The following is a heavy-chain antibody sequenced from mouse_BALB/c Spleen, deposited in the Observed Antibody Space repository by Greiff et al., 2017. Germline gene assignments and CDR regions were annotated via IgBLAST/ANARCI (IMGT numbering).Heavy chain of an antibody. D-gene: IGHD1-1*01. Sequence: QVQLKQSGPGLVAPSQSLSITCTVSGFSLTGYGVNWVRQPPGKGLEWLGMIWGDGSTDYNSAHKSRLSICKDNTKSQVVLKKISLQTDDTARYYCAREEYGSSYWYIDVWGAGTTVTVSS. CDR1: GFSLTGYG. J-gene: IGHJ1*01. CDR3: AREEYGSSYWYIDV. CDR2: IWGDGST. V-gene: IGHV2-6-7*01.